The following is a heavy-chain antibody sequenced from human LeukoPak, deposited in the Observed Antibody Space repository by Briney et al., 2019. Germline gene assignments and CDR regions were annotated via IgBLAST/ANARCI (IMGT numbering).Heavy chain of an antibody. D-gene: IGHD2-2*01. CDR1: GFTFSDYY. V-gene: IGHV3-11*01. Sequence: GGSLRLSCAASGFTFSDYYMSWIRQAPGKGLEWVSYISSSGSTIYYADSVKGRFTISRDNAKNSLYLQMNSLRAEDTAVYYCAHRKATSWAHDYWGQGTLVTVSS. CDR3: AHRKATSWAHDY. CDR2: ISSSGSTI. J-gene: IGHJ4*02.